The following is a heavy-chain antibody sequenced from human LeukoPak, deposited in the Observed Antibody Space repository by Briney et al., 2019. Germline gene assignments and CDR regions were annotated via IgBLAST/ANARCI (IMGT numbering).Heavy chain of an antibody. V-gene: IGHV3-9*01. CDR3: AKDVAARMPYYYGMDV. CDR1: GFTFDDYA. CDR2: ISWNSGSI. J-gene: IGHJ6*02. Sequence: GGSLRLSCAASGFTFDDYAMHWVRQAPGKGLEWVSGISWNSGSIGYADSVKGRFTISRDDSKNTLYLQMNSLRAEDTAVYYCAKDVAARMPYYYGMDVWGQGTTVTVSS. D-gene: IGHD6-6*01.